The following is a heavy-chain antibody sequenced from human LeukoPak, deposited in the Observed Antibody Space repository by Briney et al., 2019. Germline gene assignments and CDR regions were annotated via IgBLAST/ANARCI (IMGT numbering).Heavy chain of an antibody. CDR1: GGSVSSGSYY. Sequence: PSETLSLTCTVSGGSVSSGSYYWSWTRQPPGKGLEWIGYIYYSGSTNYNPSLKSRVTISVDTSKNQFSLKLSSVTAADTAVYYCARGGWGYDSRGYLDYWGQGTLVTVSS. CDR3: ARGGWGYDSRGYLDY. J-gene: IGHJ4*02. CDR2: IYYSGST. V-gene: IGHV4-61*01. D-gene: IGHD3-22*01.